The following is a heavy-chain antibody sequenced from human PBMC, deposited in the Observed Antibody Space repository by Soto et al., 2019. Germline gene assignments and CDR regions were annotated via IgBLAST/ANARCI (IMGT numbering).Heavy chain of an antibody. CDR2: LSYHLSSE. CDR1: GFTFSAYG. J-gene: IGHJ4*02. V-gene: IGHV3-30*18. Sequence: QVQLVESGGGVVQPGTSLRLSCAASGFTFSAYGMHCVRQAPGKGLEWLAVLSYHLSSEFYADAVKGRFTISRDNAKNTLDQQRNSPIPADTAGYDWGNQLDRYSSAWFDLDDWGQGTLVSVSS. CDR3: GNQLDRYSSAWFDLDD. D-gene: IGHD1-1*01.